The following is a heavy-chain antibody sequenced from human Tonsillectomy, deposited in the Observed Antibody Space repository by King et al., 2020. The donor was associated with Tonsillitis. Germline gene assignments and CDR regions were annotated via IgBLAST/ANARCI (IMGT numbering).Heavy chain of an antibody. CDR2: INPSGSP. CDR1: GGSFSAYY. D-gene: IGHD1-14*01. V-gene: IGHV4-34*01. Sequence: VQLQQWGAGLLKPSETLSLTCAVYGGSFSAYYWTWIRQPPGKGLEWIGEINPSGSPNYNPSLKIRVTISVDTSKNQFSLRLSSVTAADTAVYYCARDRNALFEYWGQGTLVTVSS. CDR3: ARDRNALFEY. J-gene: IGHJ4*02.